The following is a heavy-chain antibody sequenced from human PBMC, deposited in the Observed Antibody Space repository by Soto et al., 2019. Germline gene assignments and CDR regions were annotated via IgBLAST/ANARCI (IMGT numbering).Heavy chain of an antibody. V-gene: IGHV3-30-3*01. Sequence: GGSLRLSCAASGFTFSSYAMHWVRQAPGKGPEWVAVISYDGSNKYYADSVKGRFTISRDNSKNTLYLQMNSLRAEDTAVYYCAREGLPHYYGSGSVYFDYWGQGTLVTVSS. CDR3: AREGLPHYYGSGSVYFDY. D-gene: IGHD3-10*01. CDR2: ISYDGSNK. J-gene: IGHJ4*02. CDR1: GFTFSSYA.